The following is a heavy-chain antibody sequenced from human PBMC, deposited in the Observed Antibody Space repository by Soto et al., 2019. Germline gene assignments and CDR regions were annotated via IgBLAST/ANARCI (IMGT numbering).Heavy chain of an antibody. CDR2: IIPIFGTE. CDR3: ARHYDILTGYSNYYYGMDV. J-gene: IGHJ6*02. Sequence: SVKVSCKASESTFSSYAISWVRQAPGQGLEWMGGIIPIFGTENYAQKFQGRVTITADESTSTAYMELSSLRSEDTAVYYCARHYDILTGYSNYYYGMDVWGQGTTVTVSS. D-gene: IGHD3-9*01. V-gene: IGHV1-69*13. CDR1: ESTFSSYA.